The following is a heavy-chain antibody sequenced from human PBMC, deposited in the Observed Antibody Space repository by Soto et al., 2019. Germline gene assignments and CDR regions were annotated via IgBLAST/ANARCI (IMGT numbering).Heavy chain of an antibody. Sequence: QMQLVQSGPEVKKPGTSVKVSCKASGFTFTSSAMQWVRQARGQRLEWIGWIVVGSGNTNYAQKFQERVTITRDMTTRTPYMALSSLRSEGTAVYYCAADLVRAGLLSFGDPSNYYDGRDVWGQATTVTVSS. CDR1: GFTFTSSA. CDR3: AADLVRAGLLSFGDPSNYYDGRDV. CDR2: IVVGSGNT. D-gene: IGHD3-10*01. V-gene: IGHV1-58*02. J-gene: IGHJ6*02.